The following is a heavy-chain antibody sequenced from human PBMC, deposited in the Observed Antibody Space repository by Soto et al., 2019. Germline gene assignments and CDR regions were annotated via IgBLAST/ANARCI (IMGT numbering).Heavy chain of an antibody. CDR1: GGSIRRSSYY. J-gene: IGHJ4*02. CDR3: ARLPFPRQLLSNYFDY. CDR2: IYYCGCT. Sequence: QLQLQESGPGLVKPSETLSLTCTVSGGSIRRSSYYWGWIRQPPGKGLEWIGIIYYCGCTYYNPSLKSRVTISVDKSKYQFSLKLSSVTAADTAVYYCARLPFPRQLLSNYFDYCGQGTLVTVSS. V-gene: IGHV4-39*01. D-gene: IGHD2-21*01.